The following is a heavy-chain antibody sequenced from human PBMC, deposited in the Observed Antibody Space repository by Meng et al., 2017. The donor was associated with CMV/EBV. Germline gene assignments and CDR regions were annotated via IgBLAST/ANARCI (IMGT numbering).Heavy chain of an antibody. J-gene: IGHJ6*02. CDR3: ARDISSSYYYYGMDV. V-gene: IGHV3-9*01. CDR2: ISWNSGST. Sequence: SLKISCAASGFTFDDYAMHWVRQAPGKGLEWVSGISWNSGSTGYADSVKGRFTISRDNSKNTLYLQMNSLRAEDTAVYYCARDISSSYYYYGMDVWGQGTTVTVSS. CDR1: GFTFDDYA.